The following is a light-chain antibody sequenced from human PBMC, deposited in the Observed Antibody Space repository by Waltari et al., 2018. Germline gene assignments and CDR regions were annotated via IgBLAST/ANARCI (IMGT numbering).Light chain of an antibody. CDR3: QQSYSTPHMYT. Sequence: DIQMTQSPSSLSASVGDRVTITCRASQSISSYLNWDQQKPGKAPKVLIYAASSLQSGVPSRFSGSGSGTDFTLTISSLQPEDFATYYCQQSYSTPHMYTFGQGTKLEIK. V-gene: IGKV1-39*01. CDR1: QSISSY. CDR2: AAS. J-gene: IGKJ2*01.